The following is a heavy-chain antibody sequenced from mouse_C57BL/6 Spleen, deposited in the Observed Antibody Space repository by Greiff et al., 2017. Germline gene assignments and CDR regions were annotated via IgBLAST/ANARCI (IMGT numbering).Heavy chain of an antibody. J-gene: IGHJ1*03. D-gene: IGHD1-1*01. V-gene: IGHV5-9*01. CDR1: GFTFSSYT. CDR3: ARHRITTVVATDGYFDV. Sequence: VQLKESGGGLVKPGGSLKLSCAASGFTFSSYTMSWVRQTPEKRLEWVATISGGGGNTYYPDSVKGRFTISRDNAKNTLYLQMSSLRSEDTALYYCARHRITTVVATDGYFDVWGTGTTVTVSA. CDR2: ISGGGGNT.